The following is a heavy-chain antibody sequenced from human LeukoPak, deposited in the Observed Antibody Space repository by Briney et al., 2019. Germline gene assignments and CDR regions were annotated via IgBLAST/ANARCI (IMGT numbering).Heavy chain of an antibody. V-gene: IGHV3-7*01. CDR2: IKQDGSEK. Sequence: GGSLRLSCAASGFTFSNYWMHWVRQAPGKGLEWVANIKQDGSEKYYVDSVKGRFTISRDNAKNSLYLQMNSLRAEDTAVYYCARDYDSSGYNDYWGQGTLVTVSS. CDR3: ARDYDSSGYNDY. CDR1: GFTFSNYW. D-gene: IGHD3-22*01. J-gene: IGHJ4*02.